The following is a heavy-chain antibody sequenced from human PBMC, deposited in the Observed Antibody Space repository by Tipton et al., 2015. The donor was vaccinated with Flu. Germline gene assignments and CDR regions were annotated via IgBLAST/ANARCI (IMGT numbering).Heavy chain of an antibody. Sequence: TLSLTCAVSDGSNSRGTDYWSWIRQPDGKGLEWNGRIYTSGSTSYNPPLKSRVTISVDASKDQFSLKLSSMTAADTAMYYCARETRGSKNTAFHIWGQGTMVTVSS. CDR1: DGSNSRGTDY. D-gene: IGHD2/OR15-2a*01. CDR3: ARETRGSKNTAFHI. V-gene: IGHV4-61*02. CDR2: IYTSGST. J-gene: IGHJ3*02.